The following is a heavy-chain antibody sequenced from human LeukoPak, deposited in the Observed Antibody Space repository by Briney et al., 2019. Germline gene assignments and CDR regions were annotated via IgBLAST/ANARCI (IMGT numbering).Heavy chain of an antibody. D-gene: IGHD1-26*01. CDR1: GFTFSSYE. Sequence: GGSLRLSCAASGFTFSSYEMNWVRQAPGKGLEWVSYISSSGSTIYYADSVKGRFTISRDNAKNSLYLQMNSLRAEDTAVYYCARTSRQLRPSALFDYWGQGTLVTVSS. V-gene: IGHV3-48*03. CDR2: ISSSGSTI. CDR3: ARTSRQLRPSALFDY. J-gene: IGHJ4*02.